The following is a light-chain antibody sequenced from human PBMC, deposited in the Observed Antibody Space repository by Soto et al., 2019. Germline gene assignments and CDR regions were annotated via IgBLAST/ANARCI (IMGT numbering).Light chain of an antibody. CDR1: SSDVGGYNY. CDR2: DVS. Sequence: QSALTQPASVSGSPGQSITISCTGTSSDVGGYNYVSWYQQHPAKVPKLMIYDVSNRPSGVSDRFSGSKSGNTASLTISGLQAEDEADYYCYSYTTSSTYVFGTGTQLTVL. CDR3: YSYTTSSTYV. V-gene: IGLV2-14*01. J-gene: IGLJ1*01.